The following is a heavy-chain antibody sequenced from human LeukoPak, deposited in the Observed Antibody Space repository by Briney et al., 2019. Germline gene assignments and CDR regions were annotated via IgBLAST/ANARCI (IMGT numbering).Heavy chain of an antibody. Sequence: GGSLRLSCAASGFTFSSYWMSWVRQAPGKGLEWVSVIYSGGSTYYADSVKGRFTISRDNSKNTLYLQMNSLRAEDTAVYYCARGRSSGWYFDAFDIWGQGTMVTVSS. J-gene: IGHJ3*02. CDR1: GFTFSSYW. CDR2: IYSGGST. D-gene: IGHD6-19*01. CDR3: ARGRSSGWYFDAFDI. V-gene: IGHV3-53*01.